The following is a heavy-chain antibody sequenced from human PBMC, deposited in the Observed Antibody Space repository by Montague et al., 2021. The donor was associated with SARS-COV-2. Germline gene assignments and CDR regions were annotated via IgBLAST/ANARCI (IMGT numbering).Heavy chain of an antibody. J-gene: IGHJ3*02. V-gene: IGHV4-59*01. CDR1: GGSITGYY. Sequence: SETLSLTCTVSGGSITGYYWSWLRRSPGKGLEWIAYIYDGGAVNYNPSLGSRVTILTDTSKNQLSLKVNSVTAADTAVYYCVRDHPYGGLRGAYDIWGQGTVVTVSS. CDR2: IYDGGAV. CDR3: VRDHPYGGLRGAYDI. D-gene: IGHD4-23*01.